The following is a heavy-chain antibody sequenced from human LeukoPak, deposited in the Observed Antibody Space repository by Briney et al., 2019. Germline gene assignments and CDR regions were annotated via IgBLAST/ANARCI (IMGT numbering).Heavy chain of an antibody. J-gene: IGHJ4*02. CDR2: IGTAGDT. CDR1: GFTFSSYD. CDR3: ARSYGGNSLDY. V-gene: IGHV3-13*01. D-gene: IGHD3-10*01. Sequence: QPGGSLRLSCAASGFTFSSYDMHWVRQATGKGLEWVSAIGTAGDTYYPGSVKGRFTISRENAKNSLYLQMNSLGAGDTAVYYCARSYGGNSLDYWGQGTLVTVSS.